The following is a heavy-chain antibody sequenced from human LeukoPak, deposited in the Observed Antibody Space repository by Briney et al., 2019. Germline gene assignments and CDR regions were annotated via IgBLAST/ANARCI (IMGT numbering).Heavy chain of an antibody. CDR3: ATGPYYYDSSGSNFDY. V-gene: IGHV1-24*01. CDR2: FDPEAGET. CDR1: GYTFTGYY. Sequence: ASVKVSCKASGYTFTGYYMHWVRQAPGQGLEWMGGFDPEAGETIYAQKFQGGVTMTEDTSTDTAYMELSSLRSEDTAVYYCATGPYYYDSSGSNFDYWGQGTLVTVSS. J-gene: IGHJ4*02. D-gene: IGHD3-22*01.